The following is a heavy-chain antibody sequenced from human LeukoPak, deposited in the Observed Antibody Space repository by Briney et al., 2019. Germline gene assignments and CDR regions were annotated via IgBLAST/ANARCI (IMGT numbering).Heavy chain of an antibody. CDR2: IWYDGSNK. CDR1: GFTFSSYG. Sequence: GSLRLSCAASGFTFSSYGMHWVRQAPGKGLEWVAVIWYDGSNKHYADSVKGRFTISRDNAKNSLYLQMNSLRAEDTAVYYCARGANDYSNYPGYYYYGMDVWGQGTTVTVSS. V-gene: IGHV3-33*03. CDR3: ARGANDYSNYPGYYYYGMDV. D-gene: IGHD4-11*01. J-gene: IGHJ6*02.